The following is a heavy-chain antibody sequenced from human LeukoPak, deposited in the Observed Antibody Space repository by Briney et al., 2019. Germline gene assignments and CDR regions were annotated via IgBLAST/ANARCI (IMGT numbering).Heavy chain of an antibody. CDR3: AKGLGGVAY. D-gene: IGHD1-26*01. Sequence: PGGSLRPSCAASGFTFSSSAFSCVRQAPGKGLEWVSGISESGTYTYYADSVKGRFTISRDNSKKTLFLQMNSLRAEDTAVYYCAKGLGGVAYWGQGTLVTVSS. V-gene: IGHV3-23*01. CDR2: ISESGTYT. J-gene: IGHJ4*02. CDR1: GFTFSSSA.